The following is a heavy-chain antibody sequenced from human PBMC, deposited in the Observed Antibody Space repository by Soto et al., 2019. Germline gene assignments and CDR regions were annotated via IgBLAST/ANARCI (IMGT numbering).Heavy chain of an antibody. CDR1: GFTFSSYG. D-gene: IGHD3-16*01. Sequence: QVQLVESGGGVVQPGRSLRLSCAASGFTFSSYGMHWVRQAPGKGLEWVAVISYDGSNKYYADSVKGRFTISRDNSKNTRDLQMSGLSAEDTAVYYCAKGRGGGDYWGQGTLVTVSS. CDR2: ISYDGSNK. V-gene: IGHV3-30*18. CDR3: AKGRGGGDY. J-gene: IGHJ4*02.